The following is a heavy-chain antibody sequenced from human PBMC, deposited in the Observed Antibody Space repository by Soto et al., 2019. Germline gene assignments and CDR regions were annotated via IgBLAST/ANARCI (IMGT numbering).Heavy chain of an antibody. J-gene: IGHJ4*02. CDR3: ARDSSRGGYNPFDY. Sequence: QVQLVQSGAEVKKPGSSVKVSCKASGGTFSSYAISWVRQAPGQGLEWMGGIIPIFGTANYAQKIQGRVTNPADESTNTAYMEVSSLRSDDRAVYYCARDSSRGGYNPFDYWGQGTLVTVSS. CDR1: GGTFSSYA. D-gene: IGHD5-12*01. V-gene: IGHV1-69*01. CDR2: IIPIFGTA.